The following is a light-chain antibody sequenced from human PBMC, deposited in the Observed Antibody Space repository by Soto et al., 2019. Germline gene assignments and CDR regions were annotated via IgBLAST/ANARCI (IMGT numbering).Light chain of an antibody. Sequence: VLTQSPGTLSLCPGERATVSCRASQTINSRYLAWYQQKPGQAPRLLFYAAFRATGTPDRFSGSGSGTDFTLTISSLEPEDSAIYYCQQRNIWPPVTFGQGTRLEI. CDR2: AAF. J-gene: IGKJ5*01. V-gene: IGKV3D-20*02. CDR3: QQRNIWPPVT. CDR1: QTINSRY.